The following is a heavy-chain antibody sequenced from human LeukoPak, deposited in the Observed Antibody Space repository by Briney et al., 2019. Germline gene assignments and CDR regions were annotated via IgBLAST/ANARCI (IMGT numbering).Heavy chain of an antibody. CDR3: ARDRSDRLAVAGTSAFDY. J-gene: IGHJ4*02. CDR2: VSSSSSYI. Sequence: AGGSLRLSCAASGFTFSSYSMNWVRQAPGKGLEWVSSVSSSSSYIYYADSVKGRFTISRDNAKNSLYLQMNSLRAEDTAVYYCARDRSDRLAVAGTSAFDYWGQGTLVTVSS. D-gene: IGHD6-19*01. V-gene: IGHV3-21*01. CDR1: GFTFSSYS.